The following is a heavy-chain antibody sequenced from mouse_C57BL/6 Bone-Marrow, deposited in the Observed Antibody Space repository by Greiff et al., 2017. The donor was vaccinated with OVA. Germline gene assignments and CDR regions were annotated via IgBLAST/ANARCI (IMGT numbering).Heavy chain of an antibody. CDR2: IDPANGNT. V-gene: IGHV14-3*01. Sequence: EVQLQQSVAELVRPGASVKLSCTASGFNIKNPYMHWVKQRPEQGLEWIGRIDPANGNTKYAPKFQGKATITADTSSNTAYLQLSSLTSEDTAIYYCARKTGHWYFDVWGTGTTVTVSS. CDR1: GFNIKNPY. D-gene: IGHD4-1*01. J-gene: IGHJ1*03. CDR3: ARKTGHWYFDV.